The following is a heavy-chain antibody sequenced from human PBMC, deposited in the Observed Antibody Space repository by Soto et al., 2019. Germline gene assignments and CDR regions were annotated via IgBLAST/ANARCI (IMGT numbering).Heavy chain of an antibody. CDR1: GFTFFDHA. CDR2: ISDSGGST. D-gene: IGHD3-22*01. Sequence: WGSLRLSCAASGFTFFDHAISLGRHSPVKWLEWVSGISDSGGSTYYADSVKGRFTISRDNSKNTLYLQMNSLRAEDTAVYYCAKDESRVVVPDNWFDSWGQGTLVTVSS. CDR3: AKDESRVVVPDNWFDS. J-gene: IGHJ5*01. V-gene: IGHV3-23*01.